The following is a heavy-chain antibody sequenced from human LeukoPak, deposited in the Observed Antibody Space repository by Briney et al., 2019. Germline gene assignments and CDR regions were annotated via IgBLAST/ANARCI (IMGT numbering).Heavy chain of an antibody. CDR3: ARDLGGSGDSGAPWYYYYMDV. J-gene: IGHJ6*03. CDR1: GFTFSDYY. CDR2: ISSSGSTI. Sequence: NPGGSLRLSCAASGFTFSDYYMSWIRQAPGKGLEWVSYISSSGSTIYYADSVKGRFTISRDNAKNSLYLQMNSLRAEDTAVYYCARDLGGSGDSGAPWYYYYMDVWGKGTTVTVSS. D-gene: IGHD3-10*01. V-gene: IGHV3-11*01.